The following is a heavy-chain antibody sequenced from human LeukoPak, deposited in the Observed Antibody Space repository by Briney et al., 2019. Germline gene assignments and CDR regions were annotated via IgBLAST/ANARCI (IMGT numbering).Heavy chain of an antibody. CDR3: ARVRRRYYDSSGLYYFDY. D-gene: IGHD3-22*01. J-gene: IGHJ4*02. CDR1: GGSISVSSYY. CDR2: IYHSGST. Sequence: SETLSLTCTVSGGSISVSSYYWAWIRQPPGKGLEWIGSIYHSGSTYYKPSLKSRVTISGDTSKNQFSLKLISVTAADTAVYYCARVRRRYYDSSGLYYFDYWGQGTLVTVSS. V-gene: IGHV4-39*01.